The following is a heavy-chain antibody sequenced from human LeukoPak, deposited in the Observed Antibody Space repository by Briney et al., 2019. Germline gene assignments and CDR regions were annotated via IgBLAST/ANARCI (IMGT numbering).Heavy chain of an antibody. CDR3: ARDIRNWFDP. V-gene: IGHV1-69*13. CDR2: IIPIFGTA. CDR1: GATFSTYA. Sequence: SVKVSCKPSGATFSTYAINWVRQAPGQGLEWMRGIIPIFGTAISAQKFQGRVKITADESTSTAYMELSSLRSEDTAVYYCARDIRNWFDPWGQGTLVTVSS. J-gene: IGHJ5*02.